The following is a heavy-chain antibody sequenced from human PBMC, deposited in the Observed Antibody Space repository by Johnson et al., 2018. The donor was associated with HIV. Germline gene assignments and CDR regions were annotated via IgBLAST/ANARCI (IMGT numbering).Heavy chain of an antibody. CDR2: ISYDGSNK. CDR1: GFTFSSYA. J-gene: IGHJ3*02. CDR3: ARVSSEDAFDI. Sequence: QVQLVESGGGVVQPGGSLRLSCAASGFTFSSYAMHWVRQAPGKGLEWVAVISYDGSNKYYADSVKGRFTISRDNSKNTLYLQMNSLRAEDTAVYYCARVSSEDAFDIWGQGTMVTVSS. V-gene: IGHV3-30-3*01.